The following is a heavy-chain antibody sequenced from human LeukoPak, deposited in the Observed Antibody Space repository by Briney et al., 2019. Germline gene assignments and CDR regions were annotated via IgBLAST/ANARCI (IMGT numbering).Heavy chain of an antibody. V-gene: IGHV4-61*02. Sequence: SQTLSLTXTVSGGSISSGSHYWRWIRQPAGKGLEWIGRIYTSGSTNYNPSLKSRVTISVDTSKNQFSLKLSSVTAADTAVYYCARRIAAAPMSWFDPWGQGTLVTVS. CDR1: GGSISSGSHY. J-gene: IGHJ5*02. D-gene: IGHD6-13*01. CDR2: IYTSGST. CDR3: ARRIAAAPMSWFDP.